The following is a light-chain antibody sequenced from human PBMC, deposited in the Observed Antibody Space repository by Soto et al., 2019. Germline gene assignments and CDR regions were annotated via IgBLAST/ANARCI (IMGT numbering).Light chain of an antibody. CDR3: QQYNSYSYT. CDR2: KAS. J-gene: IGKJ2*01. Sequence: DIQMTQSPSTLSASVGDRVTITCRASESISTWLAWFQQKPGKDTKLQIYKASSLESEVPSRFTGSGAGTEFTLSISSLQPHDLATYYCQQYNSYSYTVGQGTKLEIK. V-gene: IGKV1-5*03. CDR1: ESISTW.